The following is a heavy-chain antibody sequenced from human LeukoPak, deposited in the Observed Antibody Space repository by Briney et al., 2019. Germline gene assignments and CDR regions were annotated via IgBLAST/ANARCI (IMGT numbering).Heavy chain of an antibody. CDR2: ISSSSSYI. J-gene: IGHJ3*02. Sequence: GGSLRLSCAASVFTFSIYSMNWVPQAPGKGLEGVSSISSSSSYIYYADSVKSRFTISRDTAKNSLYLHMNSLRAEDTAVYYCARETGESDAFDIWGQGTMVTVSS. CDR3: ARETGESDAFDI. V-gene: IGHV3-21*01. D-gene: IGHD7-27*01. CDR1: VFTFSIYS.